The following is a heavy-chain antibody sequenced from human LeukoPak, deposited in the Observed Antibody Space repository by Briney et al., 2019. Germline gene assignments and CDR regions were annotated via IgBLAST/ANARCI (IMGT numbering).Heavy chain of an antibody. D-gene: IGHD2-2*01. J-gene: IGHJ5*02. CDR2: IHKGGST. CDR3: GRESFGGHCSRTGCYQYTWVDP. Sequence: PSETLSLTCTVSGGSISSLYWTWIRQPPGKGLEWIGNIHKGGSTNYNPSLKSRVTISVDTAKNQFSLRLNSVTAADTAVYCCGRESFGGHCSRTGCYQYTWVDPWGQGSLVTVSS. V-gene: IGHV4-59*11. CDR1: GGSISSLY.